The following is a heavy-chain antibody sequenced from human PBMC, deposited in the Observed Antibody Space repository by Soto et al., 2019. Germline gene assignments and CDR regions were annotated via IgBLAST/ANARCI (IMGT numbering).Heavy chain of an antibody. J-gene: IGHJ6*02. D-gene: IGHD6-13*01. CDR2: ISYDGSNK. V-gene: IGHV3-30-3*01. CDR3: ARGGQLAEAGGYYYYGMDV. CDR1: GFTFSSYA. Sequence: PGGSLRLSCAASGFTFSSYAMHCVRQAPGKGLEWVAVISYDGSNKYYADSVKGRFTISRDNSKNTLYLQMNSLRAEDTAVYYSARGGQLAEAGGYYYYGMDVWGQGTTVTVSS.